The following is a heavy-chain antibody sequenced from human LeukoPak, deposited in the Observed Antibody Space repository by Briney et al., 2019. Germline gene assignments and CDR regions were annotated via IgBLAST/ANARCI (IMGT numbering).Heavy chain of an antibody. CDR3: ARVKGSGYRNSIDY. Sequence: GGSLRLSCAASEFTFDDYAMNWVRQAPGKGLEWVSGTNWNGGNTYYRDSVKGRFTISRDNAKNSLYLQMNSLRAEDTALYYCARVKGSGYRNSIDYWGQGNLVTVSS. D-gene: IGHD3-3*01. CDR1: EFTFDDYA. J-gene: IGHJ4*02. CDR2: TNWNGGNT. V-gene: IGHV3-20*04.